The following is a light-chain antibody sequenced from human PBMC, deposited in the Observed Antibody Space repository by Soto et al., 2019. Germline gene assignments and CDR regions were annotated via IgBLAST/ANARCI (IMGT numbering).Light chain of an antibody. V-gene: IGKV3-20*01. J-gene: IGKJ1*01. CDR3: QKYGNFWT. CDR1: QSVSNNY. CDR2: AAS. Sequence: EIVLTQSPGTLSLSTGESATLSCRASQSVSNNYLAWYQKTPGQAPRXLIYAASSRATGIPDMFSGSGSGTDFSLTIRRLEHDDSAVYYCQKYGNFWTFGQGTKVDIK.